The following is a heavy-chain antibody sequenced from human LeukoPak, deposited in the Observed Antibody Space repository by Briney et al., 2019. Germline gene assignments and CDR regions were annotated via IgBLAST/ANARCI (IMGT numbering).Heavy chain of an antibody. CDR3: ARAPPRGGWFDP. Sequence: SETLSLTCTVSGGSITTYYWNWIRQAPGKGLEWIGYIHYTGSTTYNNYHPSPKSRVTISLDTSKNQFSLKLNSVTPADTAVYFCARAPPRGGWFDPWGQGTLVTVSS. CDR2: IHYTGSTTYN. CDR1: GGSITTYY. V-gene: IGHV4-59*13. D-gene: IGHD3-10*01. J-gene: IGHJ5*02.